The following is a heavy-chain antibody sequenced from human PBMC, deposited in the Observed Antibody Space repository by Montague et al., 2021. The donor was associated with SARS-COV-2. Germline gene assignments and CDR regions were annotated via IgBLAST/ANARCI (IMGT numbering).Heavy chain of an antibody. Sequence: LSLTCAASGFTFSGYEMNWVRQAPGKGLEWVSYISSSGSTIYYADSVKGRFTISRDNAKNSLYLQMNSLRAEDTAVYYCARERARITIFGAPRGYMDVWGKGTTVTVSS. V-gene: IGHV3-48*03. CDR3: ARERARITIFGAPRGYMDV. J-gene: IGHJ6*03. D-gene: IGHD3-3*01. CDR1: GFTFSGYE. CDR2: ISSSGSTI.